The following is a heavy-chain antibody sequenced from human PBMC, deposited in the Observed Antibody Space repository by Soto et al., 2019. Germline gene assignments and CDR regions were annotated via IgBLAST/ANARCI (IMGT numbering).Heavy chain of an antibody. V-gene: IGHV4-31*03. CDR2: INHSGST. CDR3: ARDSIAAAGRDYYGMDV. D-gene: IGHD6-13*01. Sequence: QVQLQESGPGLVKPSQTLSLTCTVSGGSISSGGYYWSWIRQHPGKGLEWIGEINHSGSTNYNPSLKSRVTISVDTSKNQFSLKLSSVTAADTAVYYCARDSIAAAGRDYYGMDVWGQGTTVTVSS. CDR1: GGSISSGGYY. J-gene: IGHJ6*02.